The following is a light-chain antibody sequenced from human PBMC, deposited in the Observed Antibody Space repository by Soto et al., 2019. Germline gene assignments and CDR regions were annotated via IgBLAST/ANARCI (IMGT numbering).Light chain of an antibody. CDR1: NSDIGSYDL. Sequence: QSVLTQPASVSGSPGQSITISCTGTNSDIGSYDLVSWYQQHPGKAPKLMIYEVSKRPSGLSNRFSGSKSGNTASLTISGLQAEDGADYYCCSYAGNSALVFGGGTKLTVL. V-gene: IGLV2-23*02. CDR2: EVS. J-gene: IGLJ2*01. CDR3: CSYAGNSALV.